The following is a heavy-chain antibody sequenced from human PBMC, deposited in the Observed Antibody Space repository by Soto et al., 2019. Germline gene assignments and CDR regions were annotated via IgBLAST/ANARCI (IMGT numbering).Heavy chain of an antibody. J-gene: IGHJ4*02. CDR3: ARGRSGYSSGWYGIDY. D-gene: IGHD6-19*01. Sequence: PGGSLRLSCAASGFTFSSYDMHWVRQATGKGLEWVSAIGTAGDTYYPGSVKGRFTISRENAKNSLYLQMNSLRAGDTAVYYCARGRSGYSSGWYGIDYWGQGTLVTVSS. CDR1: GFTFSSYD. CDR2: IGTAGDT. V-gene: IGHV3-13*04.